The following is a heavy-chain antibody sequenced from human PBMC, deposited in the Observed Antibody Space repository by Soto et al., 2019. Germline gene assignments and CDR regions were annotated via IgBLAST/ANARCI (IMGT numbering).Heavy chain of an antibody. D-gene: IGHD3-3*01. CDR3: AKVYHDFFDY. Sequence: GESLKISCAASGFTFSSYAMSWVRQAPGKGLEWVSAISGSGGSTYYADSVKGRFTISRDNSKNTLYLQMNSLRAEDTAVYYCAKVYHDFFDYWGQGTLVTVSS. CDR2: ISGSGGST. J-gene: IGHJ4*02. V-gene: IGHV3-23*01. CDR1: GFTFSSYA.